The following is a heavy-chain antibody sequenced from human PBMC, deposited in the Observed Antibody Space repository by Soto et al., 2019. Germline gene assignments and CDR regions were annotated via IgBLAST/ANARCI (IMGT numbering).Heavy chain of an antibody. CDR2: IRSKAYGGTT. V-gene: IGHV3-49*03. CDR3: TAQFLEWLLEIDY. Sequence: LRLSCTASGFTFGDYAMSWFRQAPGKGLEWVGFIRSKAYGGTTEYAASVKGRFTISRDDSKSIAYLQMNSLKTEDTAVYYCTAQFLEWLLEIDYWGQGTLVTVSS. D-gene: IGHD3-3*01. J-gene: IGHJ4*02. CDR1: GFTFGDYA.